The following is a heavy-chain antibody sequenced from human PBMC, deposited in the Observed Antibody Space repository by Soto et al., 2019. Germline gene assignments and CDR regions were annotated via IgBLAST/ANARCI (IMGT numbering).Heavy chain of an antibody. D-gene: IGHD2-2*03. Sequence: SETLSLTCNVTGDSIKTHYWSWIRQPPGKGLEWIGYIYYSGSTLYNPSLKRRVTISVDTAKNQFSLRLNSLTAADTAVYYCASGWMAAFDAWGQGALVTVSS. V-gene: IGHV4-59*11. CDR3: ASGWMAAFDA. J-gene: IGHJ5*02. CDR1: GDSIKTHY. CDR2: IYYSGST.